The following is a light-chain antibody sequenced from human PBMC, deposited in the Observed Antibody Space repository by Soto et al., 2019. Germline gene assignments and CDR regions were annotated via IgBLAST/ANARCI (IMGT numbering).Light chain of an antibody. CDR2: GAS. CDR1: QSVSSTY. CDR3: QQYGNSFVG. Sequence: EIFLTQSPGTLSLSRWERATLSCRASQSVSSTYLAWYQHKPGQAPRLLIYGASSRATGIPDRFSGSGSGTDFTLIISRLEPEDFAVYYCQQYGNSFVGFGQGTKVDI. V-gene: IGKV3-20*01. J-gene: IGKJ1*01.